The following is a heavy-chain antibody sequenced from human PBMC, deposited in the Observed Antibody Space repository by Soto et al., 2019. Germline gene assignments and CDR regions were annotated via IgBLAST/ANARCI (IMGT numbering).Heavy chain of an antibody. Sequence: QVQLVQSGAEVQKPGTSVKVSCKASGYTFSDYYVHWLRQAPGQGLEWMGWISPQSGGTHFCPKFEGRVTLTTDTSISTAFMVLSRLTSDDTAVYYCARGPRTQLWFPNVYWGQGTLVTVSS. CDR1: GYTFSDYY. D-gene: IGHD5-18*01. J-gene: IGHJ4*02. V-gene: IGHV1-2*02. CDR3: ARGPRTQLWFPNVY. CDR2: ISPQSGGT.